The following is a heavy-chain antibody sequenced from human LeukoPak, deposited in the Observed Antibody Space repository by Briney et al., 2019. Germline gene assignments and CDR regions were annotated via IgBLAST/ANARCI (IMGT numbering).Heavy chain of an antibody. V-gene: IGHV3-23*01. J-gene: IGHJ3*02. Sequence: GGSLRLSCAAAGLTFNNFALSWVRQAPGKGLEWVSAISGSGGSTYYADSVKGRFTISRDNSKNTLYLQMNSLRAEDTAVYYCADMAVATDFAGAFDIWGQGTMVTVSS. CDR2: ISGSGGST. CDR1: GLTFNNFA. CDR3: ADMAVATDFAGAFDI. D-gene: IGHD4-11*01.